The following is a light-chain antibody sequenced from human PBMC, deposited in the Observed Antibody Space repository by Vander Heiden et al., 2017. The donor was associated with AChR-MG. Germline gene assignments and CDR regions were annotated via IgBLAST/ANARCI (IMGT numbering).Light chain of an antibody. CDR2: KAS. V-gene: IGKV1-5*03. CDR1: QSVSSW. Sequence: DIQMTQSPSTLSASVGDRVTITCRASQSVSSWLAWYQQKPGKAPNLLIYKASTLQSGVPSRFRGSGSGTEFSLTISSLQPDDFATYYCQQYDTYSRTFGQGTKVGIK. J-gene: IGKJ1*01. CDR3: QQYDTYSRT.